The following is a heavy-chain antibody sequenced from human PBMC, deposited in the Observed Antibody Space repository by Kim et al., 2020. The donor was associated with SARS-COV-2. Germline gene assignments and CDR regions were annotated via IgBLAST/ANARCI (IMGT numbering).Heavy chain of an antibody. J-gene: IGHJ4*02. D-gene: IGHD3-10*01. V-gene: IGHV3-23*05. CDR3: AKGSSLGWGYFDY. Sequence: YYADSVKGRFLISRDDSKNMLYLQMNSLRPEDTAVYFCAKGSSLGWGYFDYWGQGTLVTVSS.